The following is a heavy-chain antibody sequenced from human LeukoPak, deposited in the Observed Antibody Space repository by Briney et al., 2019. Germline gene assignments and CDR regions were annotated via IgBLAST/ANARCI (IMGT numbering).Heavy chain of an antibody. CDR1: GFTFSSYE. D-gene: IGHD2-15*01. CDR2: ISSSGTTI. CDR3: ARGPLYCSGGSCYSEGFDY. V-gene: IGHV3-48*03. J-gene: IGHJ4*02. Sequence: PGGSLRLSCAASGFTFSSYEMHWVRRAPGKGLEWVSYISSSGTTIYYADSVRGRFTISRDNAKNSLYLQVNSLRAEDTAVYYCARGPLYCSGGSCYSEGFDYWGQGTLVTVSS.